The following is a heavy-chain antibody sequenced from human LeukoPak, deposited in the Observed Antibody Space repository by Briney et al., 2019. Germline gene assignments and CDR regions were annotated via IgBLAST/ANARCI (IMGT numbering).Heavy chain of an antibody. Sequence: VKVSCKASGGTFSSYAISWVRQAPGQGLEWMGRIIPILGIANYAQKFQGRVTITADKSTSTAYMELSSLRSEDTAVYYCARVDDVTIFGVVIPRIPDYWGQGTLVTVSS. CDR1: GGTFSSYA. CDR3: ARVDDVTIFGVVIPRIPDY. CDR2: IIPILGIA. V-gene: IGHV1-69*04. D-gene: IGHD3-3*01. J-gene: IGHJ4*02.